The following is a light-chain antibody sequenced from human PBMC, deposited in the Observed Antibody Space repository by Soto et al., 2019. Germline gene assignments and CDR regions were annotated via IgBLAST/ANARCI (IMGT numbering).Light chain of an antibody. J-gene: IGLJ1*01. Sequence: APGQRVTISCTGSSSNIGAGYDVHWYQQLPGKAPKLLIYGNNNRPSGVPDRFSGSKSGTSASLAIIGLRADDEADYYCQSYASSLSANFVFGTGTKVTVL. V-gene: IGLV1-40*01. CDR1: SSNIGAGYD. CDR2: GNN. CDR3: QSYASSLSANFV.